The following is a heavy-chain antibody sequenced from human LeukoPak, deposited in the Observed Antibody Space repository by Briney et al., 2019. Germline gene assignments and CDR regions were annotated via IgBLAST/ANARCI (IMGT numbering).Heavy chain of an antibody. CDR1: GGTFSSYA. V-gene: IGHV1-69*05. Sequence: SVKVSCKASGGTFSSYAISWVRQAPGQGLEWMGGIIPIFGTANYAQKFQGRVTITTDESTSTAYMELSSLRSEDTAVYYCAREGDTYYYDSSDGAYDIWGQGTMVTVSS. D-gene: IGHD3-22*01. J-gene: IGHJ3*02. CDR2: IIPIFGTA. CDR3: AREGDTYYYDSSDGAYDI.